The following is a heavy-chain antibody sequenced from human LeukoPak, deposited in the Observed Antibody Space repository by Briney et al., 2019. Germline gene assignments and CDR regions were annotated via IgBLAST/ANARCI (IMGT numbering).Heavy chain of an antibody. CDR1: GGSISSYY. CDR2: IYYSGST. CDR3: ARDQCSSTSCYMGDWFDP. V-gene: IGHV4-59*12. D-gene: IGHD2-2*02. Sequence: SETLSLTCTVSGGSISSYYWSWIRQPPGKGLEWIGYIYYSGSTNYNPSLKSRVTMSVDTSKNQFSLKLSSVTAADTAVYYCARDQCSSTSCYMGDWFDPWGQGTLVTVSS. J-gene: IGHJ5*02.